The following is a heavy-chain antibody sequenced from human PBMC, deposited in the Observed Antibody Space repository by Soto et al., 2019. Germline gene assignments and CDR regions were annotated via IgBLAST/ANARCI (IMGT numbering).Heavy chain of an antibody. J-gene: IGHJ4*02. CDR3: ARGVRDRY. Sequence: EVQLVESGGGLVQPGESLRLYCAASGFTFSNYWMSWVRQAPGKGLEWVANIKPDGSEKYYVDSGKGRFTICRDNAKNSVDLQRTSLKAEDTAVYYCARGVRDRYWGQGTLVTVSS. CDR2: IKPDGSEK. V-gene: IGHV3-7*04. D-gene: IGHD2-21*01. CDR1: GFTFSNYW.